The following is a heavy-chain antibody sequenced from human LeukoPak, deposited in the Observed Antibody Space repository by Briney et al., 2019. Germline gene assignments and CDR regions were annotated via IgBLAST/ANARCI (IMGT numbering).Heavy chain of an antibody. CDR3: ARVGGEADYTTGFDY. CDR2: IYYSGST. J-gene: IGHJ4*02. D-gene: IGHD4-11*01. Sequence: PSGTLSLTCTVSGGSISSYYWSWIRQPPGKGLEWIGYIYYSGSTNYNPSLKSRVTISVDTSKNQFSLKLSSVTAADTAVYYCARVGGEADYTTGFDYWGQGTLVTVSS. CDR1: GGSISSYY. V-gene: IGHV4-59*01.